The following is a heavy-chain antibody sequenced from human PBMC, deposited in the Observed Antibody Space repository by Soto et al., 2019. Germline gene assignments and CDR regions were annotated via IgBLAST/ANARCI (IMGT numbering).Heavy chain of an antibody. CDR2: IKTNTEGGTT. V-gene: IGHV3-15*07. D-gene: IGHD2-15*01. CDR3: TTGSVEGV. Sequence: EVQLVEFGGGFIYPGGSLRLSCAASGLTISNAWMNWVRQAPGKGLEWVGRIKTNTEGGTTDYAAAGKGRFTVSRDDSKNTFYLQMNSLRTEDTAVYYCTTGSVEGVWGQGTTVTVSS. CDR1: GLTISNAW. J-gene: IGHJ6*02.